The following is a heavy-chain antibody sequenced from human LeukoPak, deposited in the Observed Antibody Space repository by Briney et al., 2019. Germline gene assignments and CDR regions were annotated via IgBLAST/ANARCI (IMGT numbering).Heavy chain of an antibody. CDR2: IYHSGNT. CDR3: ARFYSSSWCSFH. V-gene: IGHV4-38-2*01. CDR1: GYSISSGSY. Sequence: SETLSLTCSVSGYSISSGSYWAWIRQPPGKGLEWIGNIYHSGNTYYNPSLNSRVTISVDTSKNQFSLRLNSVTAADTAVYYCARFYSSSWCSFHWGQGTLVTVSS. J-gene: IGHJ4*02. D-gene: IGHD6-13*01.